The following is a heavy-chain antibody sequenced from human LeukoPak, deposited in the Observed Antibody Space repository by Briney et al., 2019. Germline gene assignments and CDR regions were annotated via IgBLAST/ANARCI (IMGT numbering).Heavy chain of an antibody. J-gene: IGHJ3*01. V-gene: IGHV4-39*01. CDR1: RGPMRTSSYY. CDR2: IDYNGIT. D-gene: IGHD1-1*01. CDR3: AGVSPTTGLYAFDV. Sequence: SETLSLTCTVSRGPMRTSSYYWGWIRQPPGKGLEWVGTIDYNGITTYSPSLKNRLTISVNTSKNMFSLGLRSVTATDTAMYFCAGVSPTTGLYAFDVWGQGTMVTVSS.